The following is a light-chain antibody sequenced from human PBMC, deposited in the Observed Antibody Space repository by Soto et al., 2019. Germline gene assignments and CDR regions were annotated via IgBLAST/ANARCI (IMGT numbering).Light chain of an antibody. J-gene: IGKJ1*01. CDR3: QQYNNLPWT. V-gene: IGKV3-15*01. CDR2: GAS. Sequence: EIVMTQSPATLSVSPGERATLSCRASQSVSSNLAWYQQKPGQAPRLLIYGASTRATGIPARFSGSGSGTEFTLTISRLQSEDFAVYYCQQYNNLPWTFGQGTKVEIK. CDR1: QSVSSN.